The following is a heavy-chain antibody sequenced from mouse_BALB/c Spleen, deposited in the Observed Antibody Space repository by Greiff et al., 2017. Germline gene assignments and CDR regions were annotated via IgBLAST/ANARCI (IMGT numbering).Heavy chain of an antibody. CDR3: ARDALYDGLDY. D-gene: IGHD2-3*01. CDR2: SRNKANDYTT. J-gene: IGHJ2*01. Sequence: EVKLMESGGGLVQPGGSLRLSCATSGFTFSDFYMEWVRQPPGKRLEWIAASRNKANDYTTEYSASVKGRFIVSRDTSQSILYLQMNALRAEDTAMYYCARDALYDGLDYWGQGTTLTVSS. CDR1: GFTFSDFY. V-gene: IGHV7-1*02.